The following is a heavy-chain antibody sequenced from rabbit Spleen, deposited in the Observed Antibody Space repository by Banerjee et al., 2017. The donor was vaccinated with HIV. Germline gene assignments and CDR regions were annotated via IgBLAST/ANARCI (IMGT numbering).Heavy chain of an antibody. CDR2: IYAGSSGGT. Sequence: QEQLEESGGDLVKPEGSLTLTCTASGFSFSSNYWICWVRQAPGKGLEWITCIYAGSSGGTYYPNWAKGRFTISKTSSTTVTLQMTSLTAADTATYFCARYQKINGYPTDLWGAGTLVTVS. J-gene: IGHJ4*01. CDR3: ARYQKINGYPTDL. V-gene: IGHV1S45*01. D-gene: IGHD6-1*01. CDR1: GFSFSSNYW.